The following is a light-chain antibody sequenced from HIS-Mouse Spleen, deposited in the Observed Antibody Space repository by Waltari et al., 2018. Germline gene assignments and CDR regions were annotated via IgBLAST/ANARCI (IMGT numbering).Light chain of an antibody. J-gene: IGKJ4*01. Sequence: AIQLTQSPSSLSASVGDRLTITCRASQGISSALAWYQQEPGKAPKLLSYDASSLESGVQSRFSGSGSGTDFTLTISSLQPEDFATYYCQQCNSYPLTFGGGTKVEIK. CDR3: QQCNSYPLT. V-gene: IGKV1-13*02. CDR1: QGISSA. CDR2: DAS.